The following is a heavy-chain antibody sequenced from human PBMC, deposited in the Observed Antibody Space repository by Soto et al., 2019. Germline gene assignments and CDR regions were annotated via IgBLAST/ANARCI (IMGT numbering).Heavy chain of an antibody. D-gene: IGHD2-2*02. V-gene: IGHV3-73*01. Sequence: PGGSLRLSCAASGFTFSGSAMHWVRQASGKGLEWVGRIRSKANSYATAYAASVKGRFTISRDDSKNTAYLQMNSLKTEDTAVYYCTRIVVPAARPFYYYYYGMDVWGQGTTVTVSS. CDR3: TRIVVPAARPFYYYYYGMDV. CDR1: GFTFSGSA. J-gene: IGHJ6*02. CDR2: IRSKANSYAT.